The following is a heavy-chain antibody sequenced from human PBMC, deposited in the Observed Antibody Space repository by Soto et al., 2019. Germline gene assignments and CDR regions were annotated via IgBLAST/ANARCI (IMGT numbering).Heavy chain of an antibody. CDR2: IYYSGST. CDR1: GGSISSSSYY. Sequence: SETLSLTCTVSGGSISSSSYYWGWIRQPPGKGLEWIGSIYYSGSTYYNPSLKNRVTISVDTSKNQFSLKLSSVTAADTAVYYCTRGGIYYYDSSGYYDYWGQGALVTVSS. J-gene: IGHJ4*02. D-gene: IGHD3-22*01. CDR3: TRGGIYYYDSSGYYDY. V-gene: IGHV4-39*01.